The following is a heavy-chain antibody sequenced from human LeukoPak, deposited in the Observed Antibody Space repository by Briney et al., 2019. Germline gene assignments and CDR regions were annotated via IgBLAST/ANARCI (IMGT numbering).Heavy chain of an antibody. CDR2: IYSGGST. V-gene: IGHV3-53*01. CDR3: ARDRGGGGTFDAFDI. Sequence: GSLRLSCAAAGFTVSSNYMSWVRQAPGKGLEWVSVIYSGGSTYYADSVKGRFTISRDNSKNTLYLQMNSLRAEDTAVYYCARDRGGGGTFDAFDIWGQGTMVTVSS. D-gene: IGHD1-26*01. CDR1: GFTVSSNY. J-gene: IGHJ3*02.